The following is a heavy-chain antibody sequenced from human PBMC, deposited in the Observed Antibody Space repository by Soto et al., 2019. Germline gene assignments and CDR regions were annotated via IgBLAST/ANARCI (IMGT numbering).Heavy chain of an antibody. CDR3: ALRSMAVVPEY. CDR1: GDSISSYY. Sequence: QVQLQESGPGLVKPSETLSLTCAVSGDSISSYYCMWIRQPPGKGLESIGYLYYGRSANYNPSLRSRVTLSVDTSTNQCSLTLSSMTAADTAVYCCALRSMAVVPEYWGQGTLVTVSS. CDR2: LYYGRSA. V-gene: IGHV4-59*01. D-gene: IGHD3-22*01. J-gene: IGHJ4*02.